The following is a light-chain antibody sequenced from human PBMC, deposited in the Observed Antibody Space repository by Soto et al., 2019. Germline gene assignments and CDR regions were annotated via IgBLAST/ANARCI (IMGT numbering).Light chain of an antibody. CDR3: QQYNDWFSIT. J-gene: IGKJ5*01. Sequence: IAMTQPPATLSVSPGERAALSCRASQSVSSKLAWYRQRPGQAPRLVIYDTSTRATGVPARFSGSGSGTEFTLTISSLQSEDFGVYYCQQYNDWFSITFGQGTRLEI. CDR1: QSVSSK. CDR2: DTS. V-gene: IGKV3-15*01.